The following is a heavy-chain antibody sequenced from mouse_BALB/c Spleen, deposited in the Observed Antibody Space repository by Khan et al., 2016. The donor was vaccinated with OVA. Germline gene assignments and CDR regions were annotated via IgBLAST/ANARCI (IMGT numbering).Heavy chain of an antibody. J-gene: IGHJ3*01. D-gene: IGHD1-1*01. CDR2: IWGDGST. CDR3: ALNYYGRAWIAY. V-gene: IGHV2-3*01. CDR1: GFSLTSYG. Sequence: QVQLKESGPGLVAPSQSLSITCTVSGFSLTSYGVGWVRQPPGKGLEWLVVIWGDGSTNYHSALISRLNINKDNSKSQVFLKLNSLQADDTATYYCALNYYGRAWIAYRGQGTLVTVSA.